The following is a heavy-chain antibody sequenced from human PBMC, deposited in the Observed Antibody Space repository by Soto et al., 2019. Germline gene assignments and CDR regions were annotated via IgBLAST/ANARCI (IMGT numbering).Heavy chain of an antibody. D-gene: IGHD1-26*01. CDR2: SYHSGST. CDR3: ARSRPGSSYFDY. V-gene: IGHV4-4*02. CDR1: GGSISSSNW. Sequence: QVQLQESGPGLVKPSGTLSLTCAVSGGSISSSNWWSWVRQPPGQGLEWIGESYHSGSTNDNPSLKSRVTISVDKSKNQFSLKLTSVTAADMAVYYCARSRPGSSYFDYWGQGTLVTVSS. J-gene: IGHJ4*02.